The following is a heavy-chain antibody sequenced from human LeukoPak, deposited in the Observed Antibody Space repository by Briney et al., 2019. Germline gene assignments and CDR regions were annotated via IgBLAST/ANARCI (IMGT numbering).Heavy chain of an antibody. CDR2: IKHSGST. CDR1: GGSFSGYY. D-gene: IGHD2-15*01. V-gene: IGHV4-34*01. CDR3: ARGLGYCSGGSCYNFDY. Sequence: PSETLSLTCAVYGGSFSGYYWSWIRQPPGKGLEWIGEIKHSGSTNYNPSLKSRVTISVDTSKNQFSLKLSSVTAADTAVYYCARGLGYCSGGSCYNFDYWGQGTLVTVSS. J-gene: IGHJ4*02.